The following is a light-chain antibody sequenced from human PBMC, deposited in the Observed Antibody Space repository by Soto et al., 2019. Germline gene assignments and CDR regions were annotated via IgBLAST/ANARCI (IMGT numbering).Light chain of an antibody. Sequence: DIQMTQSPSSLSASLGDRVTMTCRASQNIDNYLNWYQHKPGKAPKLLIYATSTLQSGVPARFSGSGSGTEFTLTISTLQSEDFATYFCQESYNSPAVSFGGGTKV. CDR1: QNIDNY. CDR3: QESYNSPAVS. J-gene: IGKJ4*01. CDR2: ATS. V-gene: IGKV1-39*01.